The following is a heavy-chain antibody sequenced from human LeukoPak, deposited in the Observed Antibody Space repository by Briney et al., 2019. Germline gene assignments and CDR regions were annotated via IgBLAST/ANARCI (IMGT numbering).Heavy chain of an antibody. V-gene: IGHV1-18*01. CDR1: GYTFTSYG. CDR3: ARAEYNWNSFSYFDY. J-gene: IGHJ4*02. D-gene: IGHD1-7*01. Sequence: GASVKVPCKASGYTFTSYGISWVRQAPGQGLEWMGWISAYNGNTNYAQKLQGRVTMTTDTSTSTAYMELRSLRSDDTAVYYCARAEYNWNSFSYFDYWGQGTLVTVSS. CDR2: ISAYNGNT.